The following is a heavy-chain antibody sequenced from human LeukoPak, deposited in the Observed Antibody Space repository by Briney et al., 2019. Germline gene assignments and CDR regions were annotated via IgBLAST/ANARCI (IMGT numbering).Heavy chain of an antibody. CDR3: AKGPYCSGGSCYPLYYGMDV. J-gene: IGHJ6*02. Sequence: QSGGSLRLSCAASGFTFSSYAMSWVRQAPGKGLEWVSAISGSGGSTYYADSVKGRFTISRDNSKNTLYLQMNSLRAEDTAVYYCAKGPYCSGGSCYPLYYGMDVWGQGTTVTVSS. D-gene: IGHD2-15*01. CDR2: ISGSGGST. V-gene: IGHV3-23*01. CDR1: GFTFSSYA.